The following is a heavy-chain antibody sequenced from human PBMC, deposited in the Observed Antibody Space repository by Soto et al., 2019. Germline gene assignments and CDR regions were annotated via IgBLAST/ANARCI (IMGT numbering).Heavy chain of an antibody. V-gene: IGHV4-30-4*01. J-gene: IGHJ4*02. Sequence: QVQLQESGPGLVKPSQTLSLTCTVSGGSISSGDYYWSWIRQPPGKGLEWIGYIYYSGSTYYNPSLKSRVTISVDTSKNQFSLKLSSVTAADTAVYYCASSHRIHDISSPHRSTSFDYWGQGTLVTVSS. D-gene: IGHD3-9*01. CDR3: ASSHRIHDISSPHRSTSFDY. CDR1: GGSISSGDYY. CDR2: IYYSGST.